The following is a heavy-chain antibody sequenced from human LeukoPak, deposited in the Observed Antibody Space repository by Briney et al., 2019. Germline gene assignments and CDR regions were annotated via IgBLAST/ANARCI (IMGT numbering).Heavy chain of an antibody. CDR2: IYYSGST. J-gene: IGHJ4*02. Sequence: SETLSLTCTVSGGSISSSSYYWGWIRQPPGKGLEWIGGIYYSGSTYYNPSLKSRVTISVDTSKNQFSLRLSSVTAADTAVYYCATQQRALFDYWGQGTLVTVSS. CDR3: ATQQRALFDY. V-gene: IGHV4-39*07. CDR1: GGSISSSSYY. D-gene: IGHD6-25*01.